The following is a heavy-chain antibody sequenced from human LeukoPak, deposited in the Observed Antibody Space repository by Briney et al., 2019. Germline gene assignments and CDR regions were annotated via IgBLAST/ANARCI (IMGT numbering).Heavy chain of an antibody. CDR2: ISSSSSYI. V-gene: IGHV3-21*01. Sequence: GGSLRLSCAASGFTFSSYSMNWVRQAPGKGLEWVSSISSSSSYIYYADSVKGRFTISRDNAKNSLYLQMNSLRAEDTAVYYCARDEGFIQRPSDYWGQGTLVTVSS. CDR3: ARDEGFIQRPSDY. CDR1: GFTFSSYS. J-gene: IGHJ4*02. D-gene: IGHD5-18*01.